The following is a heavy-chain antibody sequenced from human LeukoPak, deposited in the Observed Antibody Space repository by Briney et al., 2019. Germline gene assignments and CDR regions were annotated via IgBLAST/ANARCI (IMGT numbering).Heavy chain of an antibody. CDR1: GFSFSSYG. CDR3: ARILDSAWGELGY. J-gene: IGHJ4*02. V-gene: IGHV3-30*02. CDR2: IRSDGSNK. D-gene: IGHD6-19*01. Sequence: GGSLRLSCAGSGFSFSSYGMHWVRQAPGKGLEWMAFIRSDGSNKYYADSVKGRLTISRDNSKNTLYLQMNSLRAEDTAVYYCARILDSAWGELGYWGQGTLVTVSS.